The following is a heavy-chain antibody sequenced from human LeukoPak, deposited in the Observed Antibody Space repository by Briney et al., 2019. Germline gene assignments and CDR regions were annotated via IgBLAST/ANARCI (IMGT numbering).Heavy chain of an antibody. V-gene: IGHV5-10-1*01. Sequence: GESLKISCKGSGYSFSNYWISWVPQMPGKGWEWMGGIDPSDSYTKYSPSFEGHVTISVDKSISTAFLQWNSLKASDSAMYYSATGASKVTTDFANYWGQGTQVAVSS. D-gene: IGHD4-17*01. CDR3: ATGASKVTTDFANY. J-gene: IGHJ4*02. CDR2: IDPSDSYT. CDR1: GYSFSNYW.